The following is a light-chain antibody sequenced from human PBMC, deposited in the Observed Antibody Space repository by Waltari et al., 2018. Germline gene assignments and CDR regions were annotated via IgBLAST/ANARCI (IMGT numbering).Light chain of an antibody. J-gene: IGLJ1*01. V-gene: IGLV2-23*02. Sequence: QSGLTQPASVSGSPGQSITIPCTGTRRDVGNYNLVSWYQQYPGKTPNLMVYEVTKRTSGVSDRFSGSKSRNTASLTIYGLQSEDEADYYCCSYAGLGIYVFGTGTNVTVL. CDR1: RRDVGNYNL. CDR3: CSYAGLGIYV. CDR2: EVT.